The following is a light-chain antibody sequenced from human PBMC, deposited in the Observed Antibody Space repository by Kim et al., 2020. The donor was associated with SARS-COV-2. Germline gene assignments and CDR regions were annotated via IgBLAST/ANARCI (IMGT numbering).Light chain of an antibody. CDR3: NSRDSSGNHWV. CDR2: GKI. Sequence: ALGQTVRITCQGDSLRSYYANWYQQKPGRAPVLVIYGKINRPSGIPDRFSGSSSGNTASLTITGAQAEDEADYYCNSRDSSGNHWVFGGGTQLTVL. V-gene: IGLV3-19*01. CDR1: SLRSYY. J-gene: IGLJ3*02.